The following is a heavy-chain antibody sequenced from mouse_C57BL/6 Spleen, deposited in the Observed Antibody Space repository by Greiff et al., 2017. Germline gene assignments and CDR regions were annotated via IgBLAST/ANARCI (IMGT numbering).Heavy chain of an antibody. D-gene: IGHD2-2*01. CDR1: GYTFTSYW. V-gene: IGHV1-55*01. J-gene: IGHJ4*01. CDR3: ARWLPTMDY. CDR2: IYPGRGST. Sequence: QVQLKQPGAELVKPGASVKMSCKASGYTFTSYWITWVKQRPGQGLEWIGDIYPGRGSTNYNEKFKSKATLTVDTSSSTAYMQLSSLTSEDSAVYYCARWLPTMDYWGQGTSVTVSS.